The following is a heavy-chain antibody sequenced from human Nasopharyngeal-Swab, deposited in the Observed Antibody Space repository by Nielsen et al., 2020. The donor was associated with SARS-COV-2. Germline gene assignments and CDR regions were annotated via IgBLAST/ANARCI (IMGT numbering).Heavy chain of an antibody. CDR1: GFTFSSYW. D-gene: IGHD1-26*01. V-gene: IGHV3-74*03. Sequence: VVSLRLSCAASGFTFSSYWMYWVRQDPGNGLVLVSRIYNDGRVTTYADSAKGRFTISRDNAKNTVYLQMNSLRAEDTAVYYCARADLLLGGSLDIWGQGTTVTVSS. CDR3: ARADLLLGGSLDI. CDR2: IYNDGRVT. J-gene: IGHJ3*02.